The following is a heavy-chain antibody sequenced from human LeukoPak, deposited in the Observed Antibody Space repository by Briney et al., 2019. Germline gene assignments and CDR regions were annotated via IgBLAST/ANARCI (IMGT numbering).Heavy chain of an antibody. V-gene: IGHV3-23*01. CDR2: ISGSGRTT. CDR1: GFTFSNHA. Sequence: GGSMRLSCAASGFTFSNHAMSWVRQTPGKGLQRVSVISGSGRTTEYADSVKGRFTISRDNSKNTLSLQMNSLRVEDTAIYYCAKNVVVKRYIDYWGQGT. J-gene: IGHJ4*02. D-gene: IGHD2-15*01. CDR3: AKNVVVKRYIDY.